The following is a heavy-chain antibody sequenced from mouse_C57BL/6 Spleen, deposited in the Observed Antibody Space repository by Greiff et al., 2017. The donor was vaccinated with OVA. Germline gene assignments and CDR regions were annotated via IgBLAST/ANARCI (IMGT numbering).Heavy chain of an antibody. Sequence: EVQLVESEGGLVQPGSSMKLSCTASGFTFSDYYMAWVRQVPEKGLEWVANINYDGSSTYYLDSLKSRFIISRDNAKNILYLQMSSLKSEDTATYYCARRARGWYFDVWGTGTTVTVSS. CDR3: ARRARGWYFDV. CDR2: INYDGSST. D-gene: IGHD3-3*01. J-gene: IGHJ1*03. V-gene: IGHV5-16*01. CDR1: GFTFSDYY.